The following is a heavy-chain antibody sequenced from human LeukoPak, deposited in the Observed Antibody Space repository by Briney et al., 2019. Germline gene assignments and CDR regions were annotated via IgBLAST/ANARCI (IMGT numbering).Heavy chain of an antibody. CDR2: IYPADSDT. CDR1: GYSFSTYW. V-gene: IGHV5-51*01. J-gene: IGHJ4*02. D-gene: IGHD2-15*01. CDR3: ARIGGQFADY. Sequence: GESLKISCQGSGYSFSTYWIGWGRQMPRKGLEWMGIIYPADSDTKYSPSFQGHVNFSADKSISTAYLQWSSLKASDTAMYYCARIGGQFADYWGQGTLVTVSS.